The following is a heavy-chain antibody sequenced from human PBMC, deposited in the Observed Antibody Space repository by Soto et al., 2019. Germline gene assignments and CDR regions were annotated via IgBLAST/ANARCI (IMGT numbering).Heavy chain of an antibody. V-gene: IGHV1-69*02. CDR2: IIPILGIA. CDR1: GGTFSSYT. CDR3: ARVGLAVRISRELDY. Sequence: QVQLVQSGAEVKKPGSSVKVSCKASGGTFSSYTISWVRQAPGQGLEWMGRIIPILGIANYAQKFQGRVTITADKSTRPAYMELSSLRSEDTAVYYCARVGLAVRISRELDYWGQGTLVTVSS. J-gene: IGHJ4*02. D-gene: IGHD2-15*01.